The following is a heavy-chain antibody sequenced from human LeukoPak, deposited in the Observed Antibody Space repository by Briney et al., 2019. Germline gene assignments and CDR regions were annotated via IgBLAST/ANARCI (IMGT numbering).Heavy chain of an antibody. CDR3: ARETRNYYDSPAYYSFDY. V-gene: IGHV4-59*12. J-gene: IGHJ4*02. D-gene: IGHD3-22*01. CDR1: GGSIRSYY. CDR2: MYYRGST. Sequence: PSETLSLTCTVSGGSIRSYYWSWIRQPPGKGLEWIGSMYYRGSTDYSPSLKSRVTVSVDTTKNQFSLKLSSVTAADTAVYYCARETRNYYDSPAYYSFDYWGQGTLVTVSS.